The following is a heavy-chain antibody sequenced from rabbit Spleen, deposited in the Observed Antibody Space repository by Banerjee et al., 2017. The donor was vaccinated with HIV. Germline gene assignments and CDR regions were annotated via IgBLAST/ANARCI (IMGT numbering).Heavy chain of an antibody. Sequence: QSLEESGGDLVQPEGSLTLTCTASGFSLSSSYYMCWVRQAPGKGLEWIGCIYTGSDDSTYYASWAKGRFTISKTSSTTVTLQMTSLTAADTATYFCARAYAGSSDYTRYYAFGLWGPGTLVTVS. V-gene: IGHV1S40*01. J-gene: IGHJ4*01. CDR3: ARAYAGSSDYTRYYAFGL. D-gene: IGHD8-1*01. CDR2: IYTGSDDST. CDR1: GFSLSSSYY.